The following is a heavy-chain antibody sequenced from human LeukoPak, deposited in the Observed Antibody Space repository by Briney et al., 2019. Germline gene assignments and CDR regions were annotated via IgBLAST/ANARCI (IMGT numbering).Heavy chain of an antibody. CDR2: INHSGST. Sequence: SETLSLTCAVYGGSFSGYYWSWIRQPPGKGLEWIGEINHSGSTNYNPSLKSRVTISVDTSKNQFSLKLSSVTAADTAVYYCARVAVQLRSLWAFDIWGQGTMVTVSS. CDR3: ARVAVQLRSLWAFDI. J-gene: IGHJ3*02. CDR1: GGSFSGYY. V-gene: IGHV4-34*01. D-gene: IGHD4-4*01.